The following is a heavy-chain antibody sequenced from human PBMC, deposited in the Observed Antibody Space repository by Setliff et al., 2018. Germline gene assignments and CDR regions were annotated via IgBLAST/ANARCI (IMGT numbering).Heavy chain of an antibody. V-gene: IGHV3-23*03. CDR1: GLTFSSDA. CDR3: AKSGYGSSGYLYYLDY. Sequence: GGSLRLSCAASGLTFSSDAMTWVRQTPGKGLEWVSVISSDGSSIYYADSVKGRFTISRDNSKNTLYLQINSLRAEDTALYYCAKSGYGSSGYLYYLDYWGQGTLVTVSS. CDR2: ISSDGSSI. J-gene: IGHJ4*02. D-gene: IGHD3-22*01.